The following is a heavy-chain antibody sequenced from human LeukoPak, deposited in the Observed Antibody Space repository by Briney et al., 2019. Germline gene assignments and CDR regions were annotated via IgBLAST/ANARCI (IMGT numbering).Heavy chain of an antibody. J-gene: IGHJ5*02. Sequence: SETLSLTCTVSGGSISSYYWSWIRQPAGKGLEWIGRIYTSGSTNYNPSLKSRVTISVDTSKNQFSLKLSSVTAADTAAYYCARPLRTGRLFDPWAQGTLVNVS. D-gene: IGHD1-14*01. CDR1: GGSISSYY. V-gene: IGHV4-4*07. CDR3: ARPLRTGRLFDP. CDR2: IYTSGST.